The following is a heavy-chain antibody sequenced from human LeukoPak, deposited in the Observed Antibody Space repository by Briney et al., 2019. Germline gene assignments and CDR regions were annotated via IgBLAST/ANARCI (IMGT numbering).Heavy chain of an antibody. CDR3: AKDGAWLRFDD. Sequence: PGGSLRLSCAASGFTFSSYAMSWVRQAPGKGLEWVSAISGSGGSTYYADSVKGRFTISRDDSKNTVYLQMKNLRAEDTAVYYCAKDGAWLRFDDWGQGILVTVSS. D-gene: IGHD5-12*01. CDR2: ISGSGGST. V-gene: IGHV3-23*01. J-gene: IGHJ4*02. CDR1: GFTFSSYA.